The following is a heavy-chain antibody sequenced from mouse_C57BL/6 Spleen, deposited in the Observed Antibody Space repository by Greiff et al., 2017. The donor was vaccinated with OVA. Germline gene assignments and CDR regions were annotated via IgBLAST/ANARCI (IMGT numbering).Heavy chain of an antibody. CDR2: ISDGGSYT. D-gene: IGHD1-1*01. Sequence: EVQLVESGGGLVKPGGSLKLSCAASGFTFSSYAMSWVRQTPEKRLEWVATISDGGSYTYYPDNVKGRFTISRDNAKNNLYLQMSHLKSEDTAMYYCARDWAVVATDAMDYWGQGTSVTVSS. CDR3: ARDWAVVATDAMDY. V-gene: IGHV5-4*01. CDR1: GFTFSSYA. J-gene: IGHJ4*01.